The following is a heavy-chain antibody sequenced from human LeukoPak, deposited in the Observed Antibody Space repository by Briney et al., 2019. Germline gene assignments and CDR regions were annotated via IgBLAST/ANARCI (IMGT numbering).Heavy chain of an antibody. V-gene: IGHV4-59*04. CDR2: IYYSGST. J-gene: IGHJ5*02. D-gene: IGHD3-10*01. CDR3: ASLKLLWFGELWSGFDP. CDR1: GGSISNYY. Sequence: SETLSLTCTVSGGSISNYYWSWIPQPPGKGLEWIGSIYYSGSTYYNPSLKSRVSIFVDTSKNQFSLKLSSVTAADTAVYYCASLKLLWFGELWSGFDPWGQGTLVTVSS.